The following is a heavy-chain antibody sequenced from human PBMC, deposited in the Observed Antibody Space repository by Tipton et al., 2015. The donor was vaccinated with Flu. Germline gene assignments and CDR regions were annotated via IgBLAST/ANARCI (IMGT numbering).Heavy chain of an antibody. D-gene: IGHD4-17*01. CDR2: IYPSGHA. CDR3: ARLHPATTFAFDI. CDR1: GGSISTGGYS. Sequence: LRLSCAVSGGSISTGGYSWSWIRQPPGRGLEWIGYIYPSGHAYYNPSLKSRVTMSVDMSKNQFSLKLSSLTAADTAVYYCARLHPATTFAFDIWGRGTMVTVSS. J-gene: IGHJ3*02. V-gene: IGHV4-30-2*01.